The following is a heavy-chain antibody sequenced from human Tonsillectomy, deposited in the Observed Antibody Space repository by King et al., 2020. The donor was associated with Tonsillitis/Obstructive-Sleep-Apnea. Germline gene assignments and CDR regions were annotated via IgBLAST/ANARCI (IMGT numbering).Heavy chain of an antibody. V-gene: IGHV5-51*01. D-gene: IGHD2-8*01. J-gene: IGHJ6*03. Sequence: VQLVESGAEVKKPGESLKISCKGSGYIFTSYWIAWVRQMPGKGLEWMGIIYPGDSDTRYSPSFQGQVTISADKSISTAYLQWRSLKASDTAMYYCARVGCTNAVCYDYYYYYMDVWAKGTTVTVSS. CDR3: ARVGCTNAVCYDYYYYYMDV. CDR1: GYIFTSYW. CDR2: IYPGDSDT.